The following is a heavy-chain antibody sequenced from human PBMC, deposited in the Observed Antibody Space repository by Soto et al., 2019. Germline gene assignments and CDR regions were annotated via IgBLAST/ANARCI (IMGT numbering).Heavy chain of an antibody. D-gene: IGHD5-12*01. J-gene: IGHJ4*02. Sequence: ASVKVSCKASGYTFTIDGISLVRPAPGQGLEWMGWISDYNGNKNYAQKLQGSVTMTTDTSTSTAYMELRSLRSADTAVYYCARVIYSGWLDYWGQGTLVTVSS. V-gene: IGHV1-18*01. CDR2: ISDYNGNK. CDR1: GYTFTIDG. CDR3: ARVIYSGWLDY.